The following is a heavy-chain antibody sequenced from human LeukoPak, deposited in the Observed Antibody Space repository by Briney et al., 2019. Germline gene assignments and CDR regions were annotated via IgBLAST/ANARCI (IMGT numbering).Heavy chain of an antibody. CDR1: GFTFSSYA. CDR2: IAHDASNT. J-gene: IGHJ4*02. CDR3: AGDPIPGQGDYFDH. V-gene: IGHV3-30*04. Sequence: PGGSLRLSCAASGFTFSSYAMHWVRQAPGKGLEWVTVIAHDASNTIYADSVKGRFTISRDNSKNTLYLVMNTLRPEDTAVYYCAGDPIPGQGDYFDHWGQGTLVTVSS. D-gene: IGHD1-26*01.